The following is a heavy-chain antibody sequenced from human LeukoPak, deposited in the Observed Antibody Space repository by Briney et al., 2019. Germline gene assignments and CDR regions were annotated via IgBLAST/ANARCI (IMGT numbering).Heavy chain of an antibody. Sequence: ASVKVSCKASGGTFSSYAISWVRQAPGQGREWMGGIIPIFGTANYAQKFQGRVTITADESTSTAYMELSSLRSEDTAVYYCARLIVVVPAAIPRQYYFDYWGQGTLVTASS. CDR2: IIPIFGTA. V-gene: IGHV1-69*13. J-gene: IGHJ4*02. CDR1: GGTFSSYA. CDR3: ARLIVVVPAAIPRQYYFDY. D-gene: IGHD2-2*01.